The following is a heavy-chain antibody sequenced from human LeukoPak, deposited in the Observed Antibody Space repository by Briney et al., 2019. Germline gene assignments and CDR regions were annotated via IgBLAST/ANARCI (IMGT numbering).Heavy chain of an antibody. Sequence: ASVKVSCKASGYTFTGYYMHWVRQAPGQGREWMGWINPNSGGTNYAQKFQGRVTMTRDTSISTAYMELSRLRSDDTAVYYCARVWGYYDSSGYFNYWGQGTLVTVSS. CDR2: INPNSGGT. CDR1: GYTFTGYY. V-gene: IGHV1-2*02. D-gene: IGHD3-22*01. CDR3: ARVWGYYDSSGYFNY. J-gene: IGHJ4*02.